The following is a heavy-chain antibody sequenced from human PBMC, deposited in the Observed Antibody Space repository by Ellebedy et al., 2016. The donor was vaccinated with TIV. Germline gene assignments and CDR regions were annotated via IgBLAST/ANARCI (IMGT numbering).Heavy chain of an antibody. D-gene: IGHD3-16*01. CDR2: IKEDGTEK. CDR3: ARTSTMTTFGASDF. J-gene: IGHJ3*01. Sequence: GESLKISCAASGFTFSGYWMNWVRQAPGKGLEWVANIKEDGTEKYYVDSVKGRFTISRDNSKNTLYLQLNSLRAEDAALYYCARTSTMTTFGASDFWGQGTMVTVSS. CDR1: GFTFSGYW. V-gene: IGHV3-7*03.